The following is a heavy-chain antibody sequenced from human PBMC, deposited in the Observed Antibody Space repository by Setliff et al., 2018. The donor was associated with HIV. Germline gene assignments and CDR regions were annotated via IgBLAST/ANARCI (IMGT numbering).Heavy chain of an antibody. V-gene: IGHV4-59*11. Sequence: SETLSLTCTVSGASISSHYRTWIRQPPGKGLEWIGNIHYTGSTNYNPSLKSRVTISGDSSKKQFSLVLSSVTAADTAVYYCARVPSSGWYGGHHYMDVWGKGAAVTVSS. CDR1: GASISSHY. D-gene: IGHD6-19*01. J-gene: IGHJ6*03. CDR2: IHYTGST. CDR3: ARVPSSGWYGGHHYMDV.